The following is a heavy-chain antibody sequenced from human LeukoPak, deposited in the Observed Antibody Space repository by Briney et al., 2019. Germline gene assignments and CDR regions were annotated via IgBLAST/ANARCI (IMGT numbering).Heavy chain of an antibody. D-gene: IGHD5-18*01. V-gene: IGHV4-39*07. Sequence: PSETLSLTCTVSGGSIFSSSFYWGWIRQPPGKGLEWMGSIYYTGNSYYNPSLKSRVTISVDTSKNQFSLKLASVTAADTAIYYCAKGAGGFSYYNWFDPWGQGTLVTVSS. J-gene: IGHJ5*02. CDR3: AKGAGGFSYYNWFDP. CDR1: GGSIFSSSFY. CDR2: IYYTGNS.